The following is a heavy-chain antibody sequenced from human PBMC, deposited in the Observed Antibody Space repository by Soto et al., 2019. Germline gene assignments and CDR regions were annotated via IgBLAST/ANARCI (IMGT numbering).Heavy chain of an antibody. Sequence: ASVKVSGKASGYTFTGYYMHWVRQAPGQGLEWMGWINPNSGGTNYAQKFQGRVTMTRDTSISTAYMELSRLRSDDTAVYYCARTGYCSGGSCYRAWYYYGMDVWGQGTTVTVSS. CDR3: ARTGYCSGGSCYRAWYYYGMDV. D-gene: IGHD2-15*01. CDR1: GYTFTGYY. CDR2: INPNSGGT. V-gene: IGHV1-2*02. J-gene: IGHJ6*02.